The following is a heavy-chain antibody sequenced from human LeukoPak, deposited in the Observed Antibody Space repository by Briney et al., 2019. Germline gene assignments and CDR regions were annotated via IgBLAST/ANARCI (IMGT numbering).Heavy chain of an antibody. CDR2: ISYDGIYK. V-gene: IGHV3-30-3*01. CDR3: ANKHPPLAGLRGPLDY. D-gene: IGHD6-19*01. Sequence: GGSLRLSCAASGFTFSSNAMNWVCQAPGRGLEWVAIISYDGIYKYYADSVKGRFTISRDNSKNTLYLQMNSLRAEDTAIYFCANKHPPLAGLRGPLDYWGQGTLVTVSS. J-gene: IGHJ4*02. CDR1: GFTFSSNA.